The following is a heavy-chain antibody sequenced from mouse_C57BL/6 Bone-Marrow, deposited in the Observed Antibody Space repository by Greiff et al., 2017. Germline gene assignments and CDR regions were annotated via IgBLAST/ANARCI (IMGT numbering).Heavy chain of an antibody. J-gene: IGHJ4*01. CDR3: ARQIYYDYEDAMDY. V-gene: IGHV5-12*01. D-gene: IGHD2-4*01. CDR1: GFTFSDYY. Sequence: EVKLVESGGGLVQPGGSLKLSCAASGFTFSDYYMYWVRQTPEKRLEWVAYISNGGGSTYYPDTVKGRFPISRDNAKNTLYLQMSRLKSEDTAMYYCARQIYYDYEDAMDYWGQGTSVTVSS. CDR2: ISNGGGST.